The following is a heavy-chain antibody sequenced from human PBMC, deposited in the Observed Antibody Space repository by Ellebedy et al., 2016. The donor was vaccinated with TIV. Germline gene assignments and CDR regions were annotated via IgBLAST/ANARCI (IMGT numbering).Heavy chain of an antibody. V-gene: IGHV3-21*01. CDR3: ARDLYGP. J-gene: IGHJ5*02. CDR1: GFTFNNYA. CDR2: ISNSGGNT. D-gene: IGHD4-17*01. Sequence: GESLKISXAASGFTFNNYAMNWVRQAPGKGLEWVSAISNSGGNTYYADSVKGRFTISRDNAKNSLYLQMNSLRAEDTAVYYCARDLYGPWGQGTLVTVSS.